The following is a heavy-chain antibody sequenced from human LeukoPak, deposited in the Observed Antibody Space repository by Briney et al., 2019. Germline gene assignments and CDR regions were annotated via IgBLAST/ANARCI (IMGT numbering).Heavy chain of an antibody. CDR3: SYSSSWYQKGFDY. J-gene: IGHJ4*02. CDR1: GGSISSYY. Sequence: SETLSLTCTVSGGSISSYYWSWIRQPPGKGLEWIGYIYYSGSTNYNPSLKSRVTISVDTSKNQFSLKLSSVTAADTAVYYCSYSSSWYQKGFDYWGQGTLVTVSS. CDR2: IYYSGST. V-gene: IGHV4-59*01. D-gene: IGHD6-13*01.